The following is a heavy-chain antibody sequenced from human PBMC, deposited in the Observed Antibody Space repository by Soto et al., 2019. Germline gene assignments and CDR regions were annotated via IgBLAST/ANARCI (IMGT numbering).Heavy chain of an antibody. J-gene: IGHJ3*02. V-gene: IGHV3-23*01. Sequence: GGSLRLSCAASGFTFSSYAMSWVRQAPGKGLEWVSAISGSGGSTYYADSVKGRFTISRDNAKNSLYLQMNSLRDEDTAVYYCAKGWELPYGNDAFDIWGQGTMVTVSS. CDR2: ISGSGGST. D-gene: IGHD1-26*01. CDR1: GFTFSSYA. CDR3: AKGWELPYGNDAFDI.